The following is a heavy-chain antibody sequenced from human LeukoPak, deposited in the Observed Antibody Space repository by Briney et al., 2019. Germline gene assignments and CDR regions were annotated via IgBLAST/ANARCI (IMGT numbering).Heavy chain of an antibody. CDR3: AREKVVIAATHYYGMDV. D-gene: IGHD2-15*01. Sequence: SQTLSLTCAISGDRVSTNNAAWSWIRQSPSRGLEWLGRTYYRSKWYNYAGSVKSRTIFKPDTSKNQFSLQLNSVTPEDTAVYYCAREKVVIAATHYYGMDVWGQGTTVTVSS. CDR2: TYYRSKWY. V-gene: IGHV6-1*01. CDR1: GDRVSTNNAA. J-gene: IGHJ6*02.